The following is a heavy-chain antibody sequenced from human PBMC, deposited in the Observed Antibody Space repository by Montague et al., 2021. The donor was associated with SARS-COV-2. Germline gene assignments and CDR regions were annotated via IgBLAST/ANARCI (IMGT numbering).Heavy chain of an antibody. CDR1: GFTFSSYA. J-gene: IGHJ6*02. V-gene: IGHV3-30-3*01. D-gene: IGHD2-21*02. Sequence: SLRLSCAASGFTFSSYAMHWVRQAPGKGLEWVAGISYDGSNKYYADSVKGRFTISRDNSKNTLYLQMNSLRAEDTAVYYCARELTYYGMDVWGQGTTVTVSS. CDR3: ARELTYYGMDV. CDR2: ISYDGSNK.